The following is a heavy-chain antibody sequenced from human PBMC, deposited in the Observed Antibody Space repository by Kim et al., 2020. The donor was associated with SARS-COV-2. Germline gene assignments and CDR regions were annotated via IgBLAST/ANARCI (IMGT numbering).Heavy chain of an antibody. V-gene: IGHV1-2*02. Sequence: ASVKVSCKASGYTFTGYYMHWVRPAPGQGLEWMGWINPNSCGTNYAQKFQGRVTMTRDTSISTAYMELSRLRSDDTAVYYCATGAYDSSGCGNWGQGTLVTVSS. J-gene: IGHJ4*02. CDR2: INPNSCGT. CDR3: ATGAYDSSGCGN. CDR1: GYTFTGYY. D-gene: IGHD3-22*01.